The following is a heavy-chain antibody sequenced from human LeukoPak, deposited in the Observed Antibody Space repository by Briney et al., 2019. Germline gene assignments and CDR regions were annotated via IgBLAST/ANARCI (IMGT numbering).Heavy chain of an antibody. Sequence: PGGSLRLSCAASGFTFSSYSMNWVRQAPGKGLEWVSSISSSSYIYYADSVKGRFTISRDNAKNSLYLQMNSLRAEDTAVYYCARASSSWGSFDYWGQGTLVTVSS. CDR3: ARASSSWGSFDY. CDR2: ISSSSYI. CDR1: GFTFSSYS. J-gene: IGHJ4*02. V-gene: IGHV3-21*01. D-gene: IGHD6-13*01.